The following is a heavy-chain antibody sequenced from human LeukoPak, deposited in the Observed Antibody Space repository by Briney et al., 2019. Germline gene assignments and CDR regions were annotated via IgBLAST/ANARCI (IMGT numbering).Heavy chain of an antibody. CDR3: ASIAAAGIFGSCYMDV. V-gene: IGHV3-53*01. J-gene: IGHJ6*03. CDR2: IYSGGST. D-gene: IGHD6-13*01. Sequence: GGSLRLSCAASGFTVSSNYMNWVRRAPGKGLEWVSIIYSGGSTYYADSVKGRFTISRDNSKNTLYLQMNSLRVEDTAVYYCASIAAAGIFGSCYMDVWGKGTTVTVSS. CDR1: GFTVSSNY.